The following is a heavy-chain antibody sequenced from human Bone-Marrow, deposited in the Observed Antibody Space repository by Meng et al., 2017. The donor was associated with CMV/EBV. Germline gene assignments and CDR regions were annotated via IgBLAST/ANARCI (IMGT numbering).Heavy chain of an antibody. V-gene: IGHV4-39*01. D-gene: IGHD2-8*01. CDR1: GFSFSSYG. CDR3: ARRGMRWAYYFDY. J-gene: IGHJ4*02. CDR2: IYYSGST. Sequence: ESLKISCAASGFSFSSYGMHWVRQAPGKGLEWIGSIYYSGSTYYNPSLKSRVTISVDTSKNQFSLKLSSVTAADTAVYYCARRGMRWAYYFDYWGQGTLVTVSS.